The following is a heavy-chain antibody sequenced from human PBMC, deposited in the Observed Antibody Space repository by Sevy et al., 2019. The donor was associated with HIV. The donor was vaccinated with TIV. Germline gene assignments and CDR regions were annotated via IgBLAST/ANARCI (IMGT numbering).Heavy chain of an antibody. D-gene: IGHD2-15*01. CDR2: ISGSGGST. CDR3: AKVYCSGGSCYSYYYYYGMDV. Sequence: GGSLRLSCAASGFTFSSYAMSWVRQAPGKGLEWVSAISGSGGSTYYADSVKGRFTISRDNSKNTLYLQMNSLRAEDTAVYYCAKVYCSGGSCYSYYYYYGMDVWVQGTTVTVSS. CDR1: GFTFSSYA. V-gene: IGHV3-23*01. J-gene: IGHJ6*02.